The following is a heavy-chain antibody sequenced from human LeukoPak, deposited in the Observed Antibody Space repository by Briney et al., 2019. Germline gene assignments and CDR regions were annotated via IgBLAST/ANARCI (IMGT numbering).Heavy chain of an antibody. D-gene: IGHD2-21*02. V-gene: IGHV3-23*01. J-gene: IGHJ4*02. CDR2: IGGSGGST. Sequence: GGSLRLSCAASGFTFSSYAMSWVRQAPGQGLEWVSSIGGSGGSTYYADSVKGRFTISRDNSKNTLYLQLSSLRAEDTGVYYCAKDRGYCGGDCYSGEGWSRWGQGTLVTVSS. CDR3: AKDRGYCGGDCYSGEGWSR. CDR1: GFTFSSYA.